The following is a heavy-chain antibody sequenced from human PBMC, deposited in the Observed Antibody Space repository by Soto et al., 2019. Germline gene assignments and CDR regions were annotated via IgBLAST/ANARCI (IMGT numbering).Heavy chain of an antibody. CDR1: GGSFSGYY. Sequence: SETLSLTCAVYGGSFSGYYWSWIRQPPGKGLEWIGEINHSGSTNYNPSLKSRVTISVDTSKNQFSLKLSSVTAADTAVYYCARHTGLYLFDYWGQGTLVTVSS. CDR2: INHSGST. CDR3: ARHTGLYLFDY. D-gene: IGHD2-2*02. J-gene: IGHJ4*02. V-gene: IGHV4-34*01.